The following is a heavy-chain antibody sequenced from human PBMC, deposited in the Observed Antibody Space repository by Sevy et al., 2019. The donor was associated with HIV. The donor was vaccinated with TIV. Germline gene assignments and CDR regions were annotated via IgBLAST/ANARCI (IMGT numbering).Heavy chain of an antibody. J-gene: IGHJ4*02. Sequence: GGSLRLSCAVSGFTFSNAWMNWVRQAPGTGLQWVGLIKSKIDGETTDYPAPVKVRFTISRDDSKNTVYLQMTSLKTVDTAVYYCATAPGYYDSSPFDYWGPGTLVTVSS. CDR1: GFTFSNAW. CDR3: ATAPGYYDSSPFDY. CDR2: IKSKIDGETT. V-gene: IGHV3-15*01. D-gene: IGHD3-22*01.